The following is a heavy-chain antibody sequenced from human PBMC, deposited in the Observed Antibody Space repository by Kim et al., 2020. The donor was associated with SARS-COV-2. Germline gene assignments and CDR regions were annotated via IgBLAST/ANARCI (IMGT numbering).Heavy chain of an antibody. Sequence: ASVKVSCKASGYTFTSYGISWVRQAPGQGLEWMGWISAYNCNTNYAQKLQGRVTMTTDTSTSTAYMELRSLRSDDTAVYYCARSFGVVTRNWFDPWGQGTLVTVSS. CDR2: ISAYNCNT. D-gene: IGHD3-3*01. J-gene: IGHJ5*02. CDR3: ARSFGVVTRNWFDP. CDR1: GYTFTSYG. V-gene: IGHV1-18*01.